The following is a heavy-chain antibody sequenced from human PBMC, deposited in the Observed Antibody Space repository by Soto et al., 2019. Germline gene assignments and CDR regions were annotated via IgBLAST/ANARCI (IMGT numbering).Heavy chain of an antibody. J-gene: IGHJ6*02. CDR3: SKDKTPFTFVGGVMDFAYHYGIDV. D-gene: IGHD3-16*01. Sequence: LRLSCEASGGMVSSYVMNWVRQAPGKGLEWVSGISGTGGSTRCADSVQGRFTISRDSSRNTLYLQMNSLRPDDTAVYYCSKDKTPFTFVGGVMDFAYHYGIDVWGDGTTVTGSS. V-gene: IGHV3-23*01. CDR1: GGMVSSYV. CDR2: ISGTGGST.